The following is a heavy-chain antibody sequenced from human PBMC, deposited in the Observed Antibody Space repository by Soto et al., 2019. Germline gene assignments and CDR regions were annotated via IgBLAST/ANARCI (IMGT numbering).Heavy chain of an antibody. CDR3: VRVIVGAAGLFAN. CDR1: GSSFNNYW. CDR2: INNDGTIT. J-gene: IGHJ4*02. V-gene: IGHV3-74*01. Sequence: EVQVVESGGGLVQPGDSLRLSCVVSGSSFNNYWMHWVRQATGKGLAWVSRINNDGTITNYADSVKGRFTISRDNAKNTLYLQMNSLRDEDMAVYYYVRVIVGAAGLFANCGQGSLVTVSS. D-gene: IGHD1-26*01.